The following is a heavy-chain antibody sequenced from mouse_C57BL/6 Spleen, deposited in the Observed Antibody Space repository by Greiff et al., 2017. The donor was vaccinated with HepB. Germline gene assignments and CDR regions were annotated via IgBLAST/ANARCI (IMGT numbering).Heavy chain of an antibody. V-gene: IGHV5-4*01. Sequence: DVHLVESGGGLVKPGGSLKLSCAASGFTFSSYAMSWVRQTPEKRLEWVATISDGGSYTYYPDNVKGRFTISRDNAENNLYLQMSHLKSEDTAMYYCARDYGNYPFAYWGQGTLVTVSA. CDR2: ISDGGSYT. CDR3: ARDYGNYPFAY. D-gene: IGHD2-1*01. CDR1: GFTFSSYA. J-gene: IGHJ3*01.